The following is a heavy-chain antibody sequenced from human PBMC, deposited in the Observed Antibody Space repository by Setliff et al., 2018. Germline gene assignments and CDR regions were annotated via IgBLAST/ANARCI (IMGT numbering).Heavy chain of an antibody. CDR2: INPNSGGT. CDR3: ARVGDILTTYYIYYYYMDV. J-gene: IGHJ6*03. Sequence: GASVKVSCKASGYTFTGYYIHWVRQAPGQGLEYMGWINPNSGGTNYAPKFQGRVTMTRDTSISTVYMEVSRLRSDDTAVYFCARVGDILTTYYIYYYYMDVWGKGTTVTVSS. V-gene: IGHV1-2*02. CDR1: GYTFTGYY. D-gene: IGHD3-9*01.